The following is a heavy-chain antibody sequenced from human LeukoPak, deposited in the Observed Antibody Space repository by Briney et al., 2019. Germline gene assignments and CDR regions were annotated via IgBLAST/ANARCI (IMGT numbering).Heavy chain of an antibody. CDR2: IYYSGST. J-gene: IGHJ2*01. CDR1: GGSISSYY. D-gene: IGHD5-18*01. Sequence: SETLTLTCTVSGGSISSYYWSWIRQPPGKGLEWIGYIYYSGSTNYNPSLKSRVTISVDTSKNQFSLKLSSVTAADTAVYYCARARHSPRYFDLWGRGTLVSVFS. V-gene: IGHV4-59*01. CDR3: ARARHSPRYFDL.